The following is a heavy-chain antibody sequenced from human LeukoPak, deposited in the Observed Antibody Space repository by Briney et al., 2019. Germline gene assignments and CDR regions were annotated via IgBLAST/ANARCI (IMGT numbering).Heavy chain of an antibody. V-gene: IGHV1-69*06. J-gene: IGHJ6*03. CDR1: GGTFSSYA. D-gene: IGHD6-13*01. CDR3: ARATAAAGYYYYMDV. CDR2: IIPIFGTA. Sequence: SVKVSCKASGGTFSSYAISWVRQVPGQGLEWMGGIIPIFGTANYAQKFQGRVTITADKSTSTAYMELSSLRSEDAAVYYCARATAAAGYYYYMDVWGKGTTVTVSS.